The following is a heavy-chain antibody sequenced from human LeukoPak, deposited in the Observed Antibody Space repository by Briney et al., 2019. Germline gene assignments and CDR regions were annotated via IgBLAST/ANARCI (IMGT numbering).Heavy chain of an antibody. CDR1: GFTFSSYW. Sequence: GGSLRLSCAASGFTFSSYWMSWVRQAPGKGLEWVANIKQDGSEKYYVDSVKGRFTISRDNAKNSLYLQMNSLRAEDTAVYYCARATLGYCSSTSCYTGYFDYWGQGTLVPVSS. J-gene: IGHJ4*02. V-gene: IGHV3-7*01. CDR2: IKQDGSEK. D-gene: IGHD2-2*02. CDR3: ARATLGYCSSTSCYTGYFDY.